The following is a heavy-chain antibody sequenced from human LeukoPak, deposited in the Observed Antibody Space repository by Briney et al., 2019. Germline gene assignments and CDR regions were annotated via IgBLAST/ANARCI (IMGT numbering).Heavy chain of an antibody. CDR2: ISPYNGNT. Sequence: ASVKVSCKASGYTFTSYGISWVRQAPGQGLEWMGWISPYNGNTNYAQKLQGRVTMTTDTSTSTAYMELRSLRSDDTAVYYCARDAAHYNSGSYREFDYWGQGTLVTVSS. V-gene: IGHV1-18*01. D-gene: IGHD3-10*01. J-gene: IGHJ4*02. CDR1: GYTFTSYG. CDR3: ARDAAHYNSGSYREFDY.